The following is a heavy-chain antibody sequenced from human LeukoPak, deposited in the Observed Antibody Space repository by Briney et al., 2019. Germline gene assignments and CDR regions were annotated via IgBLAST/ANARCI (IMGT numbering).Heavy chain of an antibody. D-gene: IGHD1-26*01. CDR3: ARERGRGRDSPWFDY. J-gene: IGHJ4*02. CDR1: GFIVSGDF. Sequence: GGSLRLSCAASGFIVSGDFMSWVRQAPGKRLEWVSVIYSDGSTYYADSVKGRFTISRDKSKNTLDLQMTGLRAEDTAVYYCARERGRGRDSPWFDYWGQGTLVTVSS. CDR2: IYSDGST. V-gene: IGHV3-66*01.